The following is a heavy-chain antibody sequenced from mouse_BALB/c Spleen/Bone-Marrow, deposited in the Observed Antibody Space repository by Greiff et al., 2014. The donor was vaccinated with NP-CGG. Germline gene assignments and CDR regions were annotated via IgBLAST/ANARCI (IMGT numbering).Heavy chain of an antibody. J-gene: IGHJ4*01. V-gene: IGHV5-15*02. CDR1: GFTFSDYG. CDR3: AREGGAMDY. Sequence: VQLQQSGGGLVQPGGSRKLSCAASGFTFSDYGTAWVRQAPGKGPEWVAFISNLAYSIYYADTVTGRFTISRENAKNTLYLEMSSLRSEDTAMYYCAREGGAMDYWGQGTSVTVSS. CDR2: ISNLAYSI.